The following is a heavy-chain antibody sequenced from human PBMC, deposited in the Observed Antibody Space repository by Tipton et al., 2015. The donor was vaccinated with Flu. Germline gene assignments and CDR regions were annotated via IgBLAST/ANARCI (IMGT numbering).Heavy chain of an antibody. CDR3: ARREYSNYVSEPKNWFDP. V-gene: IGHV4-38-2*01. CDR2: IHRTGSA. CDR1: GDSIGSDYY. J-gene: IGHJ5*02. Sequence: TLSLTCSVSGDSIGSDYYWGWIRQPSGKGLEWIGNIHRTGSAYFNPSLRSRVTISVDTSKNQFSLSLTSVTAADTAVYYCARREYSNYVSEPKNWFDPWGRGTLVTVSS. D-gene: IGHD4-11*01.